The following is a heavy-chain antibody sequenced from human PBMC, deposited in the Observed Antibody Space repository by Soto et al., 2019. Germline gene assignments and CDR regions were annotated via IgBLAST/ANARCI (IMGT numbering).Heavy chain of an antibody. V-gene: IGHV3-11*06. D-gene: IGHD2-2*01. J-gene: IGHJ4*02. CDR2: ISSSSGYT. Sequence: PGGSLRLSCAASGFTFSDYYMSWIRQAPGKGLEWVSYISSSSGYTNYADSVKGRFTISRDNAKNSLYLQMNSLRAEDTAVYYCARGLSYCSSTSCYAGVFDYWGQGTLVTVSS. CDR3: ARGLSYCSSTSCYAGVFDY. CDR1: GFTFSDYY.